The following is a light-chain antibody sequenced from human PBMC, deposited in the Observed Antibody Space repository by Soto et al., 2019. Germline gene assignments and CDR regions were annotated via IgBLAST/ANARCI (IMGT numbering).Light chain of an antibody. J-gene: IGKJ4*01. CDR3: QQYYSTPQIT. V-gene: IGKV4-1*01. Sequence: DIVMTQSPDSLAVSLGERATINCKSSQSVLYSSNNKNYLAWYQQKPGQPPKLLIYWASTRESGVPDRFSGSESGTDFTLTISSLQAEDVAVYYCQQYYSTPQITFGGGTKVEIK. CDR2: WAS. CDR1: QSVLYSSNNKNY.